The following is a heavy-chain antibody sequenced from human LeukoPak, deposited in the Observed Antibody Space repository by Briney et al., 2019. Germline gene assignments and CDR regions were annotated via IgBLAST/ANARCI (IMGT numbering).Heavy chain of an antibody. J-gene: IGHJ5*02. V-gene: IGHV4-39*07. Sequence: SETLSLTCTVSGGSISSSSYYWGWLRQPPGQGLEWIGEINHSGSTNYNPSLKSRVTISVDTSKNQSSLKLSSVTAADTAVYYCAREEIRSWFDPWGQGTLVTVSS. D-gene: IGHD5-24*01. CDR1: GGSISSSSYY. CDR2: INHSGST. CDR3: AREEIRSWFDP.